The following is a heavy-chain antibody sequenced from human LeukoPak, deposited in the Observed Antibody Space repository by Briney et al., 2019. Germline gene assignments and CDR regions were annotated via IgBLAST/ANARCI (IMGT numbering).Heavy chain of an antibody. Sequence: GGSLRLSCAASGFTFSSYWMSWVRQAPGKGLEWVAFIRYEGNEKYYADSVKGRFTISRDNSKNTLYLEMNSLRDEDTAVYYCARVGGHWGQGTLVTVSS. CDR1: GFTFSSYW. D-gene: IGHD3-10*01. CDR3: ARVGGH. J-gene: IGHJ4*02. V-gene: IGHV3-30*02. CDR2: IRYEGNEK.